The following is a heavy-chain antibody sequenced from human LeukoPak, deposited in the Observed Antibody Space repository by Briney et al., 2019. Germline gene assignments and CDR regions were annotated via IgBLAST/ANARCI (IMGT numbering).Heavy chain of an antibody. V-gene: IGHV1-8*01. D-gene: IGHD1-1*01. CDR1: VYTFTTCD. Sequence: ASVKVSCKASVYTFTTCDINWVRQAPGQGLEWIGWMNTNSGNTDFAHKFQGRVTMTRDTSINTAYMELSSLRSEDTAVYYFPKVLGSISHWGQGNLVTVSS. CDR2: MNTNSGNT. J-gene: IGHJ1*01. CDR3: PKVLGSISH.